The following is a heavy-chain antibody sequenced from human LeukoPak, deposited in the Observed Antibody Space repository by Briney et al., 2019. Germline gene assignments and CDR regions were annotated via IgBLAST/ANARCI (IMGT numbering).Heavy chain of an antibody. CDR2: INTNTGNP. J-gene: IGHJ4*02. D-gene: IGHD6-19*01. V-gene: IGHV7-4-1*02. CDR3: AAPGYSSGWSDFDY. CDR1: GYTFTSYA. Sequence: GASAKVSCKASGYTFTSYAMNWVRQAPGQGLEWMGWINTNTGNPTYAQGFTGRFVFSLDTSVSTAYLQISSLKAEDTAVYYCAAPGYSSGWSDFDYWGQGTLVTVSS.